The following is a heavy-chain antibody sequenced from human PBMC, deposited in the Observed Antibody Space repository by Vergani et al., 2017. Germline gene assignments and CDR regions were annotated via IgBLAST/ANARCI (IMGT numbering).Heavy chain of an antibody. CDR3: AGDDSSGLNYYYYMDV. CDR2: IIPIFGTA. V-gene: IGHV1-69*06. Sequence: QVQLVQSGAEVKKPGSSVKVSCKASGGTFSSYAISWVRQAPGQGLEWMGGIIPIFGTANYAQKFQGRVTITADKSTSTAYMELSSLRSEDTAVYYCAGDDSSGLNYYYYMDVWGKGTTVTVSS. D-gene: IGHD3-22*01. CDR1: GGTFSSYA. J-gene: IGHJ6*03.